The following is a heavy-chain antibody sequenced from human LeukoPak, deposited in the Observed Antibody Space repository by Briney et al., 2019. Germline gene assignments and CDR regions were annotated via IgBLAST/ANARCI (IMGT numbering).Heavy chain of an antibody. J-gene: IGHJ4*02. V-gene: IGHV4-59*08. CDR3: ARHRGSSSWLNY. CDR2: IYYSGST. D-gene: IGHD6-13*01. Sequence: SETLSLTCTVSGGSISSYYWSWIRQPPGKGLEWIGYIYYSGSTNYNPSLNSRVTMSVDTSKNQFSLKLSSVTAADTAVYYCARHRGSSSWLNYWGQGTLVTVSS. CDR1: GGSISSYY.